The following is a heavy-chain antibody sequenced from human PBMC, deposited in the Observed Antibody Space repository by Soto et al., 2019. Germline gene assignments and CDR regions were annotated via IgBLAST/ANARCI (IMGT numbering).Heavy chain of an antibody. CDR2: ISGSGGST. CDR1: GFTFSSYA. J-gene: IGHJ6*02. D-gene: IGHD3-10*01. V-gene: IGHV3-23*01. Sequence: GGSLRLSCAASGFTFSSYAMSWVRQAPGKGLEWVSAISGSGGSTYYADSVKGRFTISRDNSKNTLYLEMNSLRAEDTAVYYCAILPRGGYGMDVWGQGTTVTVSS. CDR3: AILPRGGYGMDV.